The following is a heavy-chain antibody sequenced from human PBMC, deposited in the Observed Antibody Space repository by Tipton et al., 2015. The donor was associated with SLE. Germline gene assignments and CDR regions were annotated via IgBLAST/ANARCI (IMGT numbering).Heavy chain of an antibody. J-gene: IGHJ4*02. D-gene: IGHD1-14*01. Sequence: SLRLSCAASGFTFSTYTMHWVRQAPGKGLEWVTVISYDGSNKFYADSVKGRFTISRDNTKNSLSLQMSSLRDEDTAVYYCARTTLSLYFDSWGQGTLLIVSS. V-gene: IGHV3-30*04. CDR2: ISYDGSNK. CDR1: GFTFSTYT. CDR3: ARTTLSLYFDS.